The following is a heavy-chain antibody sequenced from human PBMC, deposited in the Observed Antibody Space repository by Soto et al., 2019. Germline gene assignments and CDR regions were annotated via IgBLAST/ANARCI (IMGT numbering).Heavy chain of an antibody. CDR1: GFTFSSYG. D-gene: IGHD3-3*01. V-gene: IGHV3-33*01. Sequence: AGGSLRLSCAATGFTFSSYGMHWVRQAPGKGLEWVAVIWYDGSNKYYADSVKGRFTISRDNSKNTLYLQMNSLRAEDTAVYYCARDGELVLEWLLRKDIFDYWGHGTLVTVSS. J-gene: IGHJ4*01. CDR3: ARDGELVLEWLLRKDIFDY. CDR2: IWYDGSNK.